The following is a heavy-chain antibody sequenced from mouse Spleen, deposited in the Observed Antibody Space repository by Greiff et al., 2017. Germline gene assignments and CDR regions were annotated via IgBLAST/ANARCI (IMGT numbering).Heavy chain of an antibody. D-gene: IGHD1-2*01. CDR3: ARAPITTATFYFDY. V-gene: IGHV1-82*01. CDR1: GYAFSSSW. Sequence: VQLQQSGPELVKPGASVKISCKASGYAFSSSWMNWVKQRPGKGLEWIGRIYPGDGDTNYNGKFKGKATLTADKSSSTAYMQLSSLTSEDSAVYFCARAPITTATFYFDYWGQGTTLTVSS. J-gene: IGHJ2*01. CDR2: IYPGDGDT.